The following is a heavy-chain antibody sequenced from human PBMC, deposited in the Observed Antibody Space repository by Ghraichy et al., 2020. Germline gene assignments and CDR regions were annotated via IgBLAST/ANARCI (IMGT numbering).Heavy chain of an antibody. CDR1: GGSFSGYY. J-gene: IGHJ4*02. CDR3: ARAPYCSGGSCYSHYFDY. Sequence: SETLYLTCAVYGGSFSGYYWSWIRQPPGKGLEWIGEINHSGSTDYNPSLKSRVTILVDTSKNQFSLKLSSVTAADTAVYYCARAPYCSGGSCYSHYFDYWGQGMLVTVSS. CDR2: INHSGST. D-gene: IGHD2-15*01. V-gene: IGHV4-34*01.